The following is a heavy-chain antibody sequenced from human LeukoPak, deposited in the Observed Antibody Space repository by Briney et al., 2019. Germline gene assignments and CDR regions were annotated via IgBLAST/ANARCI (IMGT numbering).Heavy chain of an antibody. CDR1: GFAFNTYS. CDR3: ARDFYDGFALDY. J-gene: IGHJ4*02. V-gene: IGHV3-21*03. Sequence: GGSLRLSCVASGFAFNTYSMNWVRQAPGKGLEWVSFIFSSSTYIYYTDSVKGRFTISRDNARNSLYLQMDNLRAEDTGVYYCARDFYDGFALDYWGQGTLVTVSS. D-gene: IGHD2/OR15-2a*01. CDR2: IFSSSTYI.